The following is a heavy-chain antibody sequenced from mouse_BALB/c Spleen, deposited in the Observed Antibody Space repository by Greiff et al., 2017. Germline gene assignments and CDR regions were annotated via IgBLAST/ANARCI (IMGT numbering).Heavy chain of an antibody. CDR2: ISYSGST. V-gene: IGHV3-8*02. D-gene: IGHD1-1*01. CDR1: GDSITSGY. J-gene: IGHJ1*01. Sequence: EVQRVESGPSLVQPSQTLSLTCSVNGDSITSGYWNWIRKFPGNKLEYMGYISYSGSTSYNPSLKSRISITRDTSKNQYYLQLNSVTTEDTATYYCARGPYYASSYEYFDVWGAGTTVTVSS. CDR3: ARGPYYASSYEYFDV.